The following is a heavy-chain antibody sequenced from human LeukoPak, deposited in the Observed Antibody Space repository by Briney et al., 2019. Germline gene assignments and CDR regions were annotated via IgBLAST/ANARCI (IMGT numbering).Heavy chain of an antibody. CDR1: GYTFTSYG. J-gene: IGHJ4*02. Sequence: ASVKVSCKTSGYTFTSYGISWVRQAPGQGLEWMGWINTNTGNPTYAQGFTGRFVFSLDTSVITAYLQISSLKAEDTAVYYCARSYDFWSGYYSFWGQGTLVTVSS. D-gene: IGHD3-3*01. CDR3: ARSYDFWSGYYSF. V-gene: IGHV7-4-1*02. CDR2: INTNTGNP.